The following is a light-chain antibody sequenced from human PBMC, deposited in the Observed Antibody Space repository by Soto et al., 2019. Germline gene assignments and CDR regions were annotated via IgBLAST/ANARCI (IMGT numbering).Light chain of an antibody. CDR3: CSYAGSATYV. CDR1: SSDVGNYNY. J-gene: IGLJ1*01. Sequence: QSALTQPRSVSGSPGQSVTISCTGTSSDVGNYNYVSWYQQHPGKAPKLMISDVSKRPSGVPDRFSGSNSGNTASLTISGLQAEDEADYYCCSYAGSATYVFGSGTKSPS. V-gene: IGLV2-11*01. CDR2: DVS.